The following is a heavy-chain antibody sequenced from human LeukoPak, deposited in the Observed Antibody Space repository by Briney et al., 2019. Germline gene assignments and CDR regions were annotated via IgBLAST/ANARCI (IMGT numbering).Heavy chain of an antibody. D-gene: IGHD1-26*01. J-gene: IGHJ3*02. Sequence: SETLSLTCTVSGGSISSYYWSWIRQPPGKGLEWIGYVYYSGTTNYNPSLKSRVTISIDTSKNQFSLKLISVTAADTAVYYCASPVGGAFDIWGQGTMVTVSS. CDR1: GGSISSYY. CDR2: VYYSGTT. CDR3: ASPVGGAFDI. V-gene: IGHV4-59*08.